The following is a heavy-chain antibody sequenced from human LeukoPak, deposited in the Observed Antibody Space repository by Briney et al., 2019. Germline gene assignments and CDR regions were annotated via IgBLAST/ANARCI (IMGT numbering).Heavy chain of an antibody. Sequence: GVSVTLSCSAYGFTFCSYSMKWVRPGQGKGREWLSSISRSGSYIYSADSVEGRFTIPRDNTKKSVYLQMNGPRAEDTAVYYCARGGCSGGNCYGFDIWGQGTMVTVSS. J-gene: IGHJ3*02. CDR2: ISRSGSYI. CDR1: GFTFCSYS. V-gene: IGHV3-21*01. CDR3: ARGGCSGGNCYGFDI. D-gene: IGHD2-15*01.